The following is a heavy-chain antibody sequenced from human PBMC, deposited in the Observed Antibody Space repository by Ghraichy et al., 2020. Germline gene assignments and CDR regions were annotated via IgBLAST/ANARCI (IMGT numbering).Heavy chain of an antibody. CDR1: GFTFSSYS. D-gene: IGHD3-3*01. J-gene: IGHJ3*02. Sequence: GGSLRLSCAASGFTFSSYSMNWVRQAPGKGLEWVSYISSSSSTIYYADSVKGRFTISRDNAKNSLYLQMNSLRDEDTAVYYCARVTTIFGVVIPEGDACDIWGQGTMFTASS. V-gene: IGHV3-48*02. CDR3: ARVTTIFGVVIPEGDACDI. CDR2: ISSSSSTI.